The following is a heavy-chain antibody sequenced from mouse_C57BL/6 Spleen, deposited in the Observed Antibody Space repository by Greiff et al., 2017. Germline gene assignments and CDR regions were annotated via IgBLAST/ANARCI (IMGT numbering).Heavy chain of an antibody. D-gene: IGHD2-5*01. V-gene: IGHV1-15*01. J-gene: IGHJ1*03. CDR2: IYPETGGP. CDR3: TRRYSNYGYFDV. CDR1: GYTFTDYE. Sequence: VQLQQSGAELVRPGASVTLSCKASGYTFTDYEMHWVKQTPVHGLEWIGAIYPETGGPAYNQKFKGKAILTADKSSSTAYMELSSLTSEDSAVYFCTRRYSNYGYFDVWGTGTTGTVSS.